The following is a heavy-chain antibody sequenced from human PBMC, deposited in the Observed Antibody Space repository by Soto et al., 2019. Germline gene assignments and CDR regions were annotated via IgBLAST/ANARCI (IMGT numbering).Heavy chain of an antibody. CDR3: AKDGRDAFDI. V-gene: IGHV3-30*18. Sequence: PGGSLRLSCAASGFTFSSYGMHWVRQAPGKGLDWVSGISLDETQKYYADSVKGRFTISRENSKNTLFRQINSLRAEDTAVYYCAKDGRDAFDIGGQGTVVTVSS. CDR1: GFTFSSYG. J-gene: IGHJ3*02. CDR2: ISLDETQK.